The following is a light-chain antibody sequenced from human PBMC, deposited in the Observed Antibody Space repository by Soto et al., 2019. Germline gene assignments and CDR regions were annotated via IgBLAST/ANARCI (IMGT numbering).Light chain of an antibody. CDR1: SSNIGAGYD. Sequence: QSVLTQPPSVAGSPGQRITISCTGISSNIGAGYDVHWYRQLPGTAPKRLIFADTKRPSGVPDRFSGSKSDTSASLAITGLQAEDEADYYCQSYDSSLGGFYVFGTGTKVTVL. J-gene: IGLJ1*01. CDR2: ADT. V-gene: IGLV1-40*01. CDR3: QSYDSSLGGFYV.